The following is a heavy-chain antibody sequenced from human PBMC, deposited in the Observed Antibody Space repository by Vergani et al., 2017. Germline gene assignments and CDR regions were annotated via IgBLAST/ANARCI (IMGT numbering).Heavy chain of an antibody. CDR2: IYYSGST. CDR3: ARGPRAVTSYYYYGMDV. D-gene: IGHD4-17*01. V-gene: IGHV4-59*11. CDR1: GGSISSHY. J-gene: IGHJ6*02. Sequence: QVQLQESGPGLVKPSETLSLTCTVSGGSISSHYWSWIRQPPGKGLEWIGYIYYSGSTNYNPSLKSRVTISVDTSKNQFSLKLSSVTAADTAVYYCARGPRAVTSYYYYGMDVWGQGTTVTVSS.